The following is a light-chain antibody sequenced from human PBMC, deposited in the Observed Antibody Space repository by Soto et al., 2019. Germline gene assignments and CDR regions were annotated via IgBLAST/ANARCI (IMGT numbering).Light chain of an antibody. CDR1: ISDVGGYNY. V-gene: IGLV2-14*01. CDR2: EVS. J-gene: IGLJ2*01. Sequence: QSVLTQPASLSGSPGQSITISCTGTISDVGGYNYVSWYQQHPGKAPKLMIYEVSNRPSGVSNRFSGSKSGNTASLTISGLQAEDEADYYCSSYTRNSTLVFGGGTKVTVL. CDR3: SSYTRNSTLV.